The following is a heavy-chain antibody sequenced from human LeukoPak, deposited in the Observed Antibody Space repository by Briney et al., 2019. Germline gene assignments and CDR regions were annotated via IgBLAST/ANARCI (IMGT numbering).Heavy chain of an antibody. CDR1: GFTFSTYW. D-gene: IGHD7-27*01. J-gene: IGHJ6*03. V-gene: IGHV3-74*01. Sequence: PAGSLRLSCAASGFTFSTYWMHWVRQVPGKGLVWVSRISSDGSNTIYADSVKGRFTISRDNANNSLSLQMNSLRGDDAAVYYCARECDLPGAYYMDVWGKGTTVTFSS. CDR3: ARECDLPGAYYMDV. CDR2: ISSDGSNT.